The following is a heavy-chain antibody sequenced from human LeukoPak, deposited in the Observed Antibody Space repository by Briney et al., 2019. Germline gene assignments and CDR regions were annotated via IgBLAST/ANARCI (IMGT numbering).Heavy chain of an antibody. Sequence: SETLSLTCTVSGGSISSYYWSWIRQPPGKGLEWIGYIYYGGSTNYNPSLMSRVTISVDTSKHHFSLKLSSVTAADTAVYYCARDSSGWYGGGYFDLWGRGTLVSVSS. J-gene: IGHJ2*01. CDR3: ARDSSGWYGGGYFDL. D-gene: IGHD3-16*01. CDR2: IYYGGST. CDR1: GGSISSYY. V-gene: IGHV4-59*01.